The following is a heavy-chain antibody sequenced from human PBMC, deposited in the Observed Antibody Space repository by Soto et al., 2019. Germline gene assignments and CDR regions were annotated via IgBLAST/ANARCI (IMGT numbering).Heavy chain of an antibody. CDR1: GGSFSGYY. CDR3: ARGARDIVVVVAAKGAFDI. Sequence: QVQLQQWGAGLLKPSETLSLTCAVYGGSFSGYYWSWIRQPPGKGLEWIGEINHSGSNNYNPSLKSPVTRSVDTSKNQFSLKLSAVTAADTAVYYCARGARDIVVVVAAKGAFDIWGQGTMVTVSS. CDR2: INHSGSN. D-gene: IGHD2-15*01. V-gene: IGHV4-34*01. J-gene: IGHJ3*02.